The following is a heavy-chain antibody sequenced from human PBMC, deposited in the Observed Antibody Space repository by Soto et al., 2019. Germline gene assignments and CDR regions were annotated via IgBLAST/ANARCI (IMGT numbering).Heavy chain of an antibody. D-gene: IGHD5-18*01. CDR3: APVTGGAEAAGAEP. Sequence: ASVKVSCKVSGYTLTELSMHWVRQAPGKGLEWMGGFDPEDGETIYAQKFQGRVTMTEDTSTDTAYMELSSLRSEDTAVYYCAPVTGGAEAAGAEPGGQGKRATVSS. V-gene: IGHV1-24*01. CDR1: GYTLTELS. J-gene: IGHJ6*02. CDR2: FDPEDGET.